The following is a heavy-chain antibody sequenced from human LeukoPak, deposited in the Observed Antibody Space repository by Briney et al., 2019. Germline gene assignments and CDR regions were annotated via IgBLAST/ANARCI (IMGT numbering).Heavy chain of an antibody. D-gene: IGHD5-24*01. CDR1: GFTFNNYG. CDR3: VRDYGEMATVADYFDY. V-gene: IGHV3-33*01. Sequence: GGSLRLSCAASGFTFNNYGMHWVRRAPGKGLEWVAVIWYDGSDIYYADSVKGRFTISRDDSKNTLSLQMNSLRAEDTAVYYCVRDYGEMATVADYFDYWGQGILVTVSS. J-gene: IGHJ4*02. CDR2: IWYDGSDI.